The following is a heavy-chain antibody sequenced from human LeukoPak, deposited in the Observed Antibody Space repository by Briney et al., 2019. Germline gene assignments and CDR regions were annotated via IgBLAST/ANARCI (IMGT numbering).Heavy chain of an antibody. CDR3: ARDVRGGPDGFDI. D-gene: IGHD2-8*01. CDR2: IYHSAST. Sequence: PSGTLSLTCAVSGGSISSSDWWSWVRQPPGKGLEWIGEIYHSASTNYNPSLKSRVTISVDKSKNQFSLKLSSVTAADTAIYYCARDVRGGPDGFDIWGQGTLVTVSS. CDR1: GGSISSSDW. V-gene: IGHV4-4*02. J-gene: IGHJ3*02.